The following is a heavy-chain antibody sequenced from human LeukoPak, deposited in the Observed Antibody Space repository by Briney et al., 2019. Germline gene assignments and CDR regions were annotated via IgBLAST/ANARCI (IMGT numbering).Heavy chain of an antibody. CDR3: ARDGPYIAAAGTPIY. Sequence: GASVKVSCKASGGTFSSYAISWVRQAPGQGLEWMGGIIPIFGTANYAQKFQGRVTITADESTSTAHMELSSLRSEDTAVYYCARDGPYIAAAGTPIYWGQGTLVTVSS. J-gene: IGHJ4*02. V-gene: IGHV1-69*13. CDR2: IIPIFGTA. D-gene: IGHD6-13*01. CDR1: GGTFSSYA.